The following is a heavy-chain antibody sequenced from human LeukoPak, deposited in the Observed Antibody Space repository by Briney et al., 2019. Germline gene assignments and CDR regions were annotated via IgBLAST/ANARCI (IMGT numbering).Heavy chain of an antibody. D-gene: IGHD1-26*01. J-gene: IGHJ4*02. CDR2: IDYSGST. CDR1: GGSISSSGYC. V-gene: IGHV4-39*07. Sequence: SETLSLTCTVSGGSISSSGYCWGWIRQPPGKGLEWIGSIDYSGSTNYNPSLKSRVTISVDTSKNQFSLKLSSVTAADTAVYYCARFNSGSYQHYFDYWGQGTLVTVSS. CDR3: ARFNSGSYQHYFDY.